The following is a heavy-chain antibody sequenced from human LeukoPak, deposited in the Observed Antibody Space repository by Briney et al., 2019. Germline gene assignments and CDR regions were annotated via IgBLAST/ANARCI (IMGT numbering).Heavy chain of an antibody. D-gene: IGHD1-14*01. Sequence: GGSLRLSCAASGFSFSNYGMHWARQAPGKGLEWVAFRQYDGSTTNYADSVKGRFTISRDNSKNTLYLQMNSLRVEDTAVYYCASMNPFDPWGQGTLVTVSS. CDR1: GFSFSNYG. CDR2: RQYDGSTT. J-gene: IGHJ5*02. V-gene: IGHV3-30*02. CDR3: ASMNPFDP.